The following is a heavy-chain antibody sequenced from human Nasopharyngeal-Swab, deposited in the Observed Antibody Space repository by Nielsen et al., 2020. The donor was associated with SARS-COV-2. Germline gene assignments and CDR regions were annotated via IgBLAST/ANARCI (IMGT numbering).Heavy chain of an antibody. CDR3: AGEVVGFYFYTNV. CDR2: ITSSYDQK. V-gene: IGHV3-21*01. D-gene: IGHD1-26*01. Sequence: VRQAPGKGLEWVASITSSYDQKYYGDSVKGRFTISRDNARNSLYLEMNSLRVEDTAIYYCAGEVVGFYFYTNVWGKGTTVTVSS. J-gene: IGHJ6*03.